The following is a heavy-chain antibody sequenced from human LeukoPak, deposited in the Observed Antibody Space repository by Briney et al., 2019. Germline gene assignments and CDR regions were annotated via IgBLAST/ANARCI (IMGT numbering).Heavy chain of an antibody. CDR2: IYPGDSDT. CDR1: GYSFTSYW. CDR3: ARLSPGVGATAEY. V-gene: IGHV5-51*01. D-gene: IGHD1-26*01. Sequence: GESLKISCKGSGYSFTSYWIGWVRQMPGKGLEWMGIIYPGDSDTRYNPSFQGQVTISADRSISTTSLQWRSLRASDTATYYCARLSPGVGATAEYWGQGTLVTVSS. J-gene: IGHJ4*02.